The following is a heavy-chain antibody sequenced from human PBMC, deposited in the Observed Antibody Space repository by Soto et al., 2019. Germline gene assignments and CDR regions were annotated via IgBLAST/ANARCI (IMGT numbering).Heavy chain of an antibody. D-gene: IGHD3-16*02. V-gene: IGHV4-31*03. CDR3: ARNRRARLNWFAP. CDR1: GGSISSGGYY. Sequence: QVQLQESGPGLVKPSQTLSLTYTVSGGSISSGGYYWSWIRQHPGKGLEWIGYIYYSGSTYYNPSLTSRVTISVDTSKNQFSLKLSSVTAADTAVYYCARNRRARLNWFAPWGQGTLVTVSS. CDR2: IYYSGST. J-gene: IGHJ5*02.